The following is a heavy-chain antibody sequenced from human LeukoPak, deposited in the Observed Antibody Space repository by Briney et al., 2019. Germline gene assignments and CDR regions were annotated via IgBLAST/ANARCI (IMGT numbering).Heavy chain of an antibody. CDR1: GFTFSSYA. CDR2: ISGSGGST. D-gene: IGHD7-27*01. Sequence: GGSLRLSCAASGFTFSSYAMSWVRQAPGKGLEWVSTISGSGGSTYYADSVKGRFTISRDNSKNTLYLQMNSLRAADTAVYYCARDPDWGPEGWYYFDYWGQGILVTVSS. J-gene: IGHJ4*02. V-gene: IGHV3-23*01. CDR3: ARDPDWGPEGWYYFDY.